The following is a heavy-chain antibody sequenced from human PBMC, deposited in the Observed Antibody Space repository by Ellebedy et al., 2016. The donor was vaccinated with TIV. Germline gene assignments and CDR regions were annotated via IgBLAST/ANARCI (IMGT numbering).Heavy chain of an antibody. V-gene: IGHV1-69*13. J-gene: IGHJ6*02. CDR2: IIPMSGTT. D-gene: IGHD2-21*01. CDR1: GGSFSSYT. CDR3: AGVDVEVEGYYGIDV. Sequence: ASVKVSXXSSGGSFSSYTISWVRQAPGQGLEWMEEIIPMSGTTKYAQKFQGRVTITADESTSTAYMELSSLRSEDTAVYYCAGVDVEVEGYYGIDVWGQGTTVTVSS.